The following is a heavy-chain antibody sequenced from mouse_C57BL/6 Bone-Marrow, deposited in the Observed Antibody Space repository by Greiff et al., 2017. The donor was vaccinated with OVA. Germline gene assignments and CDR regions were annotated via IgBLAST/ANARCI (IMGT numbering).Heavy chain of an antibody. CDR3: ARRDSSGYVTFAY. Sequence: QVQLKQPGAELVKPGASVKLSCTASGYTFTSYWMHWVKQSPGQGLEWIGMIHPTSGSTNYTEKFKSQATMTVDKSSSTAYMQRSSLTSEETAVYYCARRDSSGYVTFAYWGQGTLVTVSA. J-gene: IGHJ3*01. V-gene: IGHV1-64*01. CDR1: GYTFTSYW. CDR2: IHPTSGST. D-gene: IGHD3-2*02.